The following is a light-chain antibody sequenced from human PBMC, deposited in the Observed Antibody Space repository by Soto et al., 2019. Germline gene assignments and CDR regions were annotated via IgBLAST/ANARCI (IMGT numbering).Light chain of an antibody. CDR3: QQRHNWPIT. V-gene: IGKV3-11*01. J-gene: IGKJ5*01. CDR2: DTS. CDR1: QTIRDL. Sequence: EIVLTHSPATLSFSPCERATLSSRASQTIRDLLAWYQQRPGQAPRLLIYDTSNRATGIPARFSGSGSGTDFTLTISSLEPADFGVYYCQQRHNWPITFGQGTRLEIK.